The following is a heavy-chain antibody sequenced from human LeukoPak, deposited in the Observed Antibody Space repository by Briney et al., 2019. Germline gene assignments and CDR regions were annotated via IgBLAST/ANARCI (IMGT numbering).Heavy chain of an antibody. CDR1: GGSFSGYY. CDR3: ARPLPTSYYYDSSGYRRGWFDP. Sequence: SETLSLTCAVYGGSFSGYYWSWIRQLPGKGLEWIGEINHSGSTNYNPSLKSRVTISVDTSKNQFSLKLSSVTAADTAVYYCARPLPTSYYYDSSGYRRGWFDPWGQGTLVTVSS. D-gene: IGHD3-22*01. CDR2: INHSGST. V-gene: IGHV4-34*01. J-gene: IGHJ5*02.